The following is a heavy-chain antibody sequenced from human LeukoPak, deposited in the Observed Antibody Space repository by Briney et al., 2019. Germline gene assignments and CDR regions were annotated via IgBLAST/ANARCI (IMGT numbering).Heavy chain of an antibody. CDR3: AKSLHPQQVVSPSCDY. D-gene: IGHD6-13*01. CDR2: IWHDGKNK. CDR1: GFTFRSYG. J-gene: IGHJ4*02. V-gene: IGHV3-33*06. Sequence: GESLRLSCAASGFTFRSYGMHWVRQAPGKGLEWVAVIWHDGKNKYYADSVKGRFTISRDNSKNTLYLQTNNLRAEDTAVYYCAKSLHPQQVVSPSCDYWGQGTLVTVSS.